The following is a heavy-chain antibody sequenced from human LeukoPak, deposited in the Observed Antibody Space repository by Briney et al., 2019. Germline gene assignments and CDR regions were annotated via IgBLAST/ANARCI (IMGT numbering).Heavy chain of an antibody. V-gene: IGHV4-59*08. J-gene: IGHJ4*02. CDR3: ARSYSSGWGDFDY. CDR2: IYYGGST. D-gene: IGHD6-19*01. CDR1: GGSISSYY. Sequence: SETLSLTCTVSGGSISSYYWSWIRQPPGKGLEWIGYIYYGGSTNYNPSLKSRVTISVDTSKNQFSLKLSSVTAADTAVYYCARSYSSGWGDFDYWGQGTLVTVSS.